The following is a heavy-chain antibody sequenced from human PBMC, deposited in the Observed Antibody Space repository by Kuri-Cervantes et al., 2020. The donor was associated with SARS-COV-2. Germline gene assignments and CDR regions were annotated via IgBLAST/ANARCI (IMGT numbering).Heavy chain of an antibody. CDR2: ISGSGGST. D-gene: IGHD3-22*01. V-gene: IGHV3-23*01. CDR1: GFTFSSYS. Sequence: GESLKISCAASGFTFSSYSMNWVRQAPGKGLEWVSAISGSGGSTYYADSVKGRFTISRDNSKSTLYLQMNSLRAEDTAVYYCARGLLGSWGQGTLVTVSS. J-gene: IGHJ5*02. CDR3: ARGLLGS.